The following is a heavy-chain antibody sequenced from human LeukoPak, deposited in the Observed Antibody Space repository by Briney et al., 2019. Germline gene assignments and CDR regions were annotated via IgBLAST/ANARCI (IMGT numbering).Heavy chain of an antibody. J-gene: IGHJ4*02. V-gene: IGHV4-31*03. CDR3: ARDPTSDLWSAYPI. CDR1: GDSISSGGFY. D-gene: IGHD3-3*01. CDR2: IYYSGST. Sequence: PSETLSLTCTVPGDSISSGGFYWSWIRKHPGTGLQWIGYIYYSGSTFYNPSLESRVTISLDTSKNQFSLKVNSVTAADTAVYYCARDPTSDLWSAYPIWGQGTLVTVSS.